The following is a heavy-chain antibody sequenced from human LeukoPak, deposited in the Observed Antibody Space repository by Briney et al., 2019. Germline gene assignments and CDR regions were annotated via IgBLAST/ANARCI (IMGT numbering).Heavy chain of an antibody. V-gene: IGHV3-21*01. CDR3: ARAIVVAPGLSSFDY. J-gene: IGHJ4*02. D-gene: IGHD3-22*01. Sequence: GGSLRLSCAASGFTFSNYAMSWVRQAPGKGLKWFTSISSSSSYIYYADSVKGRFTISRDNAKNSLYLQMNSLRAEDTAVYYCARAIVVAPGLSSFDYWGQGTLVTVSS. CDR2: ISSSSSYI. CDR1: GFTFSNYA.